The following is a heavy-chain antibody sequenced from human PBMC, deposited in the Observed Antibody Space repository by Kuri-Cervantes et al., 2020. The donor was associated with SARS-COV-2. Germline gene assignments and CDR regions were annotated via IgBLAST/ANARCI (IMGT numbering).Heavy chain of an antibody. Sequence: ESLKISWTVSGGSISSYYWSWIRQPPGKGLEWIGYIHYSGSTNYNPSLKSRVTISVDTSKNQFYLKLSSVTAADTAVYYCARVEQWLVWGYYYYGMDVWGQGTTVTVSS. CDR3: ARVEQWLVWGYYYYGMDV. V-gene: IGHV4-59*01. J-gene: IGHJ6*02. CDR2: IHYSGST. D-gene: IGHD6-19*01. CDR1: GGSISSYY.